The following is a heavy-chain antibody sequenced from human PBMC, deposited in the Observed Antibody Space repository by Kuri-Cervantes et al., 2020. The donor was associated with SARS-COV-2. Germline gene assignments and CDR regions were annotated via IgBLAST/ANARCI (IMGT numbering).Heavy chain of an antibody. CDR3: ARDLSIVLGEDYFDY. D-gene: IGHD2-8*01. J-gene: IGHJ4*02. CDR2: IWYDGSNK. V-gene: IGHV3-33*01. Sequence: GGSLRLSCAASGFTFSSYGMHWVRQAPGKGLEWVAVIWYDGSNKYYADSVKGRFTISRDNSKNTLYLQMNSLRAEDTAVYYCARDLSIVLGEDYFDYWGQGTLVTVSS. CDR1: GFTFSSYG.